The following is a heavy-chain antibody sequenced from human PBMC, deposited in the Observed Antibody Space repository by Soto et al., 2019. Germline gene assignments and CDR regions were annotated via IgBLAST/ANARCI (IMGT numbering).Heavy chain of an antibody. J-gene: IGHJ6*02. Sequence: QVQVVQSGVEVRRPGSSVKVSCKASGDTFKNCVISWVRQAPGQGLVWMGGIIPLFGTTDFAQRFQGRLTITTDESTTTAYMELSRLRSEDTATYYCAAELCFGKLSVVWGQGTTVIVSS. V-gene: IGHV1-69*01. CDR1: GDTFKNCV. CDR2: IIPLFGTT. CDR3: AAELCFGKLSVV. D-gene: IGHD3-10*01.